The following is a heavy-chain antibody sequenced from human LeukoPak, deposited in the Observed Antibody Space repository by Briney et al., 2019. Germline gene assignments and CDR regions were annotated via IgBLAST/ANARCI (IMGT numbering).Heavy chain of an antibody. Sequence: PGGSLRLSCAASGFTFSNYWMSWVRQAPGKGLEWVANIKEDGSEKKYVDSVKGRFTISRDNAKNSLYLQMNSLRAEDTAVYYCASDGDYGADYWGQGTLVTVSS. D-gene: IGHD4-17*01. CDR2: IKEDGSEK. V-gene: IGHV3-7*01. J-gene: IGHJ4*02. CDR1: GFTFSNYW. CDR3: ASDGDYGADY.